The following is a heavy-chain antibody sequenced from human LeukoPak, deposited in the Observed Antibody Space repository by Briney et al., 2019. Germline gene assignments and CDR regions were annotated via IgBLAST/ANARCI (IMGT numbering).Heavy chain of an antibody. CDR2: IYYSGST. CDR3: ARGDYYYMDV. CDR1: DGSISSGSYY. J-gene: IGHJ6*03. Sequence: PSETLSLTCTVSDGSISSGSYYWSWIRQPPGKGLEWIGYIYYSGSTNYNPSLKSRVTISIDTSKNQFSLKLSSVTAADTAVYYCARGDYYYMDVWGKGTTVTVPS. V-gene: IGHV4-61*01.